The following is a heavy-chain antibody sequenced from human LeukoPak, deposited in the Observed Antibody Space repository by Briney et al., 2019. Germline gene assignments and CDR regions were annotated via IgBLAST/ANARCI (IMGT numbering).Heavy chain of an antibody. CDR1: GFTFSSYA. CDR2: ISGSGGST. V-gene: IGHV3-23*01. CDR3: AKDRWSGSYYYSPIFDY. J-gene: IGHJ4*02. D-gene: IGHD1-26*01. Sequence: PGGSLRLSCAASGFTFSSYAMSWVRQAPGKGLEWVSAISGSGGSTYYADSVKGRFTISRDNSKNTLYLQMNSLRAEDTAVYYCAKDRWSGSYYYSPIFDYWGQGTLVTVSS.